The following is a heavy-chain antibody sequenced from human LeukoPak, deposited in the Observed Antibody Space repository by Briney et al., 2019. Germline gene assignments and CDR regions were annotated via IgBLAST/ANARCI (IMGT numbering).Heavy chain of an antibody. CDR3: ARPRGAHLSGAFDI. CDR2: IYSGGST. Sequence: GGSLRLSCAASGFTVSSNYMNWVRQAPGKGLEWVSVIYSGGSTYYADAVKGRFTISRHNSKNTLYLQMHRLRPEDTAVYYCARPRGAHLSGAFDIWGQGTKVTVSS. V-gene: IGHV3-53*04. J-gene: IGHJ3*02. D-gene: IGHD3-10*01. CDR1: GFTVSSNY.